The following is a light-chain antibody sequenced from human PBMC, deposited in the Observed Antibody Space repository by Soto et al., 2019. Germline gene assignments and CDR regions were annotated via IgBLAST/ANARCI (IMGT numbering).Light chain of an antibody. CDR1: SGHSSYA. Sequence: QPVLTQSPSVSASLGASVKLTCTLSSGHSSYAIAWHQQQPEKGPRYLMKLNSDGSHSKGDGIPDRFSGASSGAERYLTISSLQSEDEADYYCQTWGTGNRVFGGGTKLTVL. V-gene: IGLV4-69*01. CDR3: QTWGTGNRV. CDR2: LNSDGSH. J-gene: IGLJ3*02.